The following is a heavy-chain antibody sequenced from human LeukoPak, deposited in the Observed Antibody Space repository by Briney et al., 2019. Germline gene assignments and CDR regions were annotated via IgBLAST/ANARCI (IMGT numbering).Heavy chain of an antibody. Sequence: PSETLSLTCAVSGYSISSSNWWGWIRQPPGKGLEWIGYIYYSVSTYYSPSLKSRVTMSVDTSKNQFSLKLSSVTAVDTAVYYCARISSGSGSYVDYWGQGTLVTVSS. CDR3: ARISSGSGSYVDY. V-gene: IGHV4-28*01. CDR2: IYYSVST. D-gene: IGHD3-10*01. CDR1: GYSISSSNW. J-gene: IGHJ4*02.